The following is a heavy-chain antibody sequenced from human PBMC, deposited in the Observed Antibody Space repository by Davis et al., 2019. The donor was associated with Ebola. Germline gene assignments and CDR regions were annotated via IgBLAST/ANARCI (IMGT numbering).Heavy chain of an antibody. D-gene: IGHD5-24*01. CDR2: IWYDGSNK. CDR1: GFTFSSYG. V-gene: IGHV3-33*01. CDR3: ARIRDGYNYDAFDI. J-gene: IGHJ3*02. Sequence: GGSLRLSCAASGFTFSSYGMHWVRQAPGKGLEWVAVIWYDGSNKYYADSVKGRFTISRDNARDSLYLQVNSLRAEDTAVYYCARIRDGYNYDAFDIWGQGTMVTVSS.